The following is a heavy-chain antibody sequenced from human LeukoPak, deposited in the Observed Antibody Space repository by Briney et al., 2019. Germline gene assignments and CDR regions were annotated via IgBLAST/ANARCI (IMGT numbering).Heavy chain of an antibody. V-gene: IGHV3-21*01. Sequence: TGGSLTLSCAPSGFTFSTYGMNWVRQAPGEGLEWVSSIRSDKSYIYYADSVKGRFTISRDNAKNSLFLQMNSLRAEDTAVYYCASSASSHYSDRSPFCASLYWGQGTLVTVSA. CDR2: IRSDKSYI. D-gene: IGHD3-16*02. CDR3: ASSASSHYSDRSPFCASLY. CDR1: GFTFSTYG. J-gene: IGHJ4*02.